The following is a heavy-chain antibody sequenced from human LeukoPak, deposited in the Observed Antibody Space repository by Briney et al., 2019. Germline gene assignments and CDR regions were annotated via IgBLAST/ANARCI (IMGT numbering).Heavy chain of an antibody. CDR2: INTISGGT. D-gene: IGHD6-19*01. V-gene: IGHV1-2*02. J-gene: IGHJ4*01. CDR3: ARGREVAGTVGY. CDR1: GYTFTAYY. Sequence: ASVEVSCKASGYTFTAYYIHWVRQAPGQGLEWIGWINTISGGTNYAQKFQGRVTMTRDTSISTAYMELSRLTSDDTAVYYCARGREVAGTVGYWGHGTLVTVSS.